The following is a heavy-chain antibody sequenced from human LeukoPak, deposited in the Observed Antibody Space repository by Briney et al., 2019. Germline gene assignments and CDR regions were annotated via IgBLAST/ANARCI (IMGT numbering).Heavy chain of an antibody. Sequence: ASVKVSCKASGYTFTGYYMHWVRQAPGQGLGWMGWINPNSGGTNYAQKFQGRVTMTRDTSISTAYMELSRLRSDDTAVYYCAKVLRYFDWLLDDYGMDVWGQGTTVTVSS. CDR3: AKVLRYFDWLLDDYGMDV. V-gene: IGHV1-2*02. CDR2: INPNSGGT. D-gene: IGHD3-9*01. CDR1: GYTFTGYY. J-gene: IGHJ6*02.